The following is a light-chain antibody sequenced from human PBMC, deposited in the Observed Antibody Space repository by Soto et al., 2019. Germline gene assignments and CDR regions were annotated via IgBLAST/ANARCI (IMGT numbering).Light chain of an antibody. Sequence: DIQMTQSPSTLSASVGDRVTITCRASQSISSWLAWYQQKPGKAPKLLIYDASSLESGVPSRFSCSGSGTEFTLTISSLQPDDFATYCCQQHNSYPYTFGQGTKLEIK. CDR2: DAS. J-gene: IGKJ2*01. V-gene: IGKV1-5*01. CDR1: QSISSW. CDR3: QQHNSYPYT.